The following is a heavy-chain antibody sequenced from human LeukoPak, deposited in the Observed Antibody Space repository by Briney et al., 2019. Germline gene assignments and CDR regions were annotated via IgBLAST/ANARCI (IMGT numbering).Heavy chain of an antibody. CDR1: GFTFSSYS. J-gene: IGHJ6*02. V-gene: IGHV3-7*01. CDR3: ARGFMDV. CDR2: IKQDGSEK. Sequence: GSLRLSCAASGFTFSSYSMNWVRQAPGKGLEWVANIKQDGSEKYYVGSVKGRFTISRDNAKNSLYLQMNSLRAKDTAVYYCARGFMDVWGQGTTVTVSS.